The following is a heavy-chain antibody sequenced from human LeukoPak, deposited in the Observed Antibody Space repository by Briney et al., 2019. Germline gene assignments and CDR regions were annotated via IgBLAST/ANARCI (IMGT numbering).Heavy chain of an antibody. CDR2: ISTSGTTI. V-gene: IGHV3-48*04. D-gene: IGHD3-16*01. CDR1: GVSFSTYG. J-gene: IGHJ4*02. CDR3: ARDVIYASEIYSYGDC. Sequence: QPGGSLRLSCAASGVSFSTYGMNWVRQAPGKGLEWVSYISTSGTTINYSDSVKGRFTISRDNAKKSLYLQMNSLRAEDTAVYYCARDVIYASEIYSYGDCLGQGTLVTVSS.